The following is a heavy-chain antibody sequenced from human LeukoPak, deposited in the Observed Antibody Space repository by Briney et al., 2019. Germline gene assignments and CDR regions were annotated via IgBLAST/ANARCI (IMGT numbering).Heavy chain of an antibody. CDR1: GFTFSSYS. CDR3: ARSDWFDP. D-gene: IGHD2-21*01. J-gene: IGHJ5*02. V-gene: IGHV3-21*01. Sequence: PGGSLRLSCAGSGFTFSSYSMNWVRQAPGKGLEWVSSISSSSIYIYYGDSVKGRFTISRDNAKNSLYLQMNSLRAEDTAVYYCARSDWFDPWGQGTLVIVSS. CDR2: ISSSSIYI.